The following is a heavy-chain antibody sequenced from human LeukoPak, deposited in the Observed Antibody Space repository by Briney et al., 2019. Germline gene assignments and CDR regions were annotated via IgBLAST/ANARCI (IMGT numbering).Heavy chain of an antibody. V-gene: IGHV4-61*05. D-gene: IGHD3-22*01. CDR2: IYYSGST. J-gene: IGHJ4*02. CDR1: GGSISSSSYY. Sequence: SETLSLTCTVSGGSISSSSYYWGWIRQPPGKGLEWIGYIYYSGSTNYNPSLKSRVTISVDTSKNQFSLKLSSVTAADTAVYYCARRSSSGYLDYWGQGTLVTVSS. CDR3: ARRSSSGYLDY.